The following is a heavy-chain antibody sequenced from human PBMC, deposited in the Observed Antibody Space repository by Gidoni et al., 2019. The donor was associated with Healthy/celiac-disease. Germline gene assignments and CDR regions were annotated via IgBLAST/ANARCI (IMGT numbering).Heavy chain of an antibody. J-gene: IGHJ4*02. D-gene: IGHD2-2*01. CDR2: IWYDGSNK. Sequence: QVQLVESGGGVVQPGRSLRLSCAASGFTFSSYGMHWVRQAPGKGLEWVAVIWYDGSNKYYADSVKGRFTIPRDNSKNTLYLQMNSLRAEDTAVYYCARDLATAMYFDYWGQGTLVTVSS. V-gene: IGHV3-33*01. CDR1: GFTFSSYG. CDR3: ARDLATAMYFDY.